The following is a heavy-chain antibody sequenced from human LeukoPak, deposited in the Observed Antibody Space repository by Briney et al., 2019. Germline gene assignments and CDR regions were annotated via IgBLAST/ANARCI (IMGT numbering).Heavy chain of an antibody. CDR1: GYTFTGYY. CDR3: ARAKSYYGSGENWFDP. Sequence: GASVKVSCKASGYTFTGYYMHWVRQAPGQGLEWMGWINPNSGGTNYAQKFQGWVTMTRDTSISTAYMELSRLRSDDTAVYYCARAKSYYGSGENWFDPWGQGTLVTVSS. D-gene: IGHD3-10*01. V-gene: IGHV1-2*04. J-gene: IGHJ5*02. CDR2: INPNSGGT.